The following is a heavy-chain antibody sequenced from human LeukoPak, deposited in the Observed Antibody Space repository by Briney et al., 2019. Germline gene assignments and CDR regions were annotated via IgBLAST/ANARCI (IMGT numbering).Heavy chain of an antibody. J-gene: IGHJ3*02. D-gene: IGHD3-22*01. V-gene: IGHV3-23*01. CDR2: ISGSGGST. CDR3: ARPLSMIVGNDAFDI. CDR1: GFTFSSYA. Sequence: GGSLRLSCAASGFTFSSYAMSWVRQAPGKGLEWVSAISGSGGSTYYADSVKGRFTISRDNSKNTLYLQMNSLRAEDTAVYYCARPLSMIVGNDAFDIWGQGTMVTVSS.